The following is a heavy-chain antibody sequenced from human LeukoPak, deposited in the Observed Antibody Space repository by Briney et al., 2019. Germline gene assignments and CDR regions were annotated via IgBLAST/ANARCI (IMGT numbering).Heavy chain of an antibody. V-gene: IGHV3-64*01. Sequence: GGSLRLSCAASGFTFSSYAMHWVRQAPGKGLEYVSAISSNGDSTYYANSVKGRFTISRDNSKNTLYLQMGSLRAEDMAVYYCARSAEYYYDSSGYPYYYYYYMDVWGKGTTVTVSS. CDR2: ISSNGDST. J-gene: IGHJ6*03. CDR1: GFTFSSYA. D-gene: IGHD3-22*01. CDR3: ARSAEYYYDSSGYPYYYYYYMDV.